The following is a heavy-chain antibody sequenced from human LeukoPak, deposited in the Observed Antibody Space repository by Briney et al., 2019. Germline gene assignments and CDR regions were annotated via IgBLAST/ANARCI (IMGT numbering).Heavy chain of an antibody. D-gene: IGHD6-13*01. CDR2: VNPNSGGT. Sequence: ASVKVSCKASGCPFTGNYMHWVRQAPGQGLEWTGWVNPNSGGTNYAQKFQGRVTMTRDTSISTAYMELSRLRPDDTAVYYCARDWGYRSSCLLPWGQGTLVTVSS. V-gene: IGHV1-2*02. J-gene: IGHJ5*02. CDR1: GCPFTGNY. CDR3: ARDWGYRSSCLLP.